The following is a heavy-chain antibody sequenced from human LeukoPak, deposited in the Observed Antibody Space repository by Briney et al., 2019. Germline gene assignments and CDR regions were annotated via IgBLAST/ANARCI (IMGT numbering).Heavy chain of an antibody. Sequence: PGGSLRLSCAASGFTFSSYAMSWVRQAPGKGLEWVSAISGSGGSTYYADSVKGRFTISRDNSKNTLYLQMNSLRAEDTAVYYCAKGPYYDILTGYYSDYWGQGILVTVSS. V-gene: IGHV3-23*01. CDR3: AKGPYYDILTGYYSDY. D-gene: IGHD3-9*01. CDR2: ISGSGGST. CDR1: GFTFSSYA. J-gene: IGHJ4*02.